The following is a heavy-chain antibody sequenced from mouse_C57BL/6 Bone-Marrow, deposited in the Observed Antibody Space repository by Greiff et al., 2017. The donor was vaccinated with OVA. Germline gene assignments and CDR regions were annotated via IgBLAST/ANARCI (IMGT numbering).Heavy chain of an antibody. Sequence: EVQLQESGGGLVKPGGSLKLSCAASGFTFSDYGMHWVRQAPEKGLEWVAYISSGSSTIYYADTVKGRFTISRDNAKNTLFLQMTSLRSEDTAMYYCARVGLYYGNHWYFDVWGTGTTVTVSS. CDR1: GFTFSDYG. V-gene: IGHV5-17*01. CDR3: ARVGLYYGNHWYFDV. J-gene: IGHJ1*03. D-gene: IGHD2-1*01. CDR2: ISSGSSTI.